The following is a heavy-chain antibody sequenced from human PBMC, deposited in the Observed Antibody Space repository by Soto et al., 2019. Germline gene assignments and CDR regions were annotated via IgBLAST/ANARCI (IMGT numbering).Heavy chain of an antibody. Sequence: QVQLVESGGGVVQPGRSLRLSCAASGFTFSSYGMHWVRQAPGKGLEWVAVISDDGSNKYYADSLKGRFTISRDNSKNTLYLQMNSLRAEDTAVYYCAKEWVYDTSGWYFDYWGQGTLVTVSS. CDR2: ISDDGSNK. CDR1: GFTFSSYG. D-gene: IGHD3-22*01. J-gene: IGHJ4*02. V-gene: IGHV3-30*18. CDR3: AKEWVYDTSGWYFDY.